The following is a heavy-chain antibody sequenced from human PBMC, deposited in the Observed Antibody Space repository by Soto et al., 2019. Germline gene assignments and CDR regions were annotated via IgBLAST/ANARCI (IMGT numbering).Heavy chain of an antibody. CDR3: ARERPDGSRLDP. CDR1: GGSISSGGYY. V-gene: IGHV4-31*03. J-gene: IGHJ5*02. CDR2: IYYSKST. D-gene: IGHD6-13*01. Sequence: SETLSLTCTVSGGSISSGGYYWSWIRQHLGKGLEWIGYIYYSKSTYYNPSLKSRVTISLDTSKNQFSLKLTSGTAADTAVYYCARERPDGSRLDPWGQGTLVTVSS.